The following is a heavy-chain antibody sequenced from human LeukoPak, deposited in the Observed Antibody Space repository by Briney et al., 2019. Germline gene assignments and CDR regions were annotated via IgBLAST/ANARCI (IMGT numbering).Heavy chain of an antibody. Sequence: SETLSLTCTVSGGSISSGGYYWSWIRQPPGKGLEWIGYIYHSGSTYYNPSLKSRVTLSVDRSKNQFSLKLSSVTAADTAVYYCARREDYYYYMDVWGKGTTVTVFS. CDR1: GGSISSGGYY. CDR2: IYHSGST. D-gene: IGHD1-26*01. CDR3: ARREDYYYYMDV. J-gene: IGHJ6*03. V-gene: IGHV4-30-2*01.